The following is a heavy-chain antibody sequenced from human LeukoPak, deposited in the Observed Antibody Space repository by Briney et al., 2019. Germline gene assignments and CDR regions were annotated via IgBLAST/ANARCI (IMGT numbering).Heavy chain of an antibody. CDR2: IIHSGGRS. V-gene: IGHV3-23*01. CDR3: ARPMQWLVQPDY. Sequence: GGSLRLSCVASGFTFSNYVMNWIRQAPGKGLEWVSGIIHSGGRSYYADSVRGRFTISRDNSNNTLYLQINSLIAEDTAVYYCARPMQWLVQPDYWGQGTLVTVSS. CDR1: GFTFSNYV. D-gene: IGHD6-19*01. J-gene: IGHJ4*02.